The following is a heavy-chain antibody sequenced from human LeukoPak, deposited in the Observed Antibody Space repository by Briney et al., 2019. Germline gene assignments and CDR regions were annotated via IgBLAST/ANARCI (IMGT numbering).Heavy chain of an antibody. V-gene: IGHV5-51*01. CDR3: ARLAPAVVQTTFDI. CDR2: IYPGDSDI. D-gene: IGHD6-6*01. Sequence: GESLEISCKGSGYRFTSYWIGWVRQMPGKGLEWMGIIYPGDSDIRYNPSFQGQVTISADRSISTAFLQWSSLKASDTAMYYCARLAPAVVQTTFDIWGQGTMVTASS. J-gene: IGHJ3*02. CDR1: GYRFTSYW.